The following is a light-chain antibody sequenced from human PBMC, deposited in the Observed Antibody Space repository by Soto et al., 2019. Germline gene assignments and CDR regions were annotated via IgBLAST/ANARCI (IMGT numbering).Light chain of an antibody. V-gene: IGLV8-61*01. J-gene: IGLJ2*01. CDR3: VLYMGSGTVV. CDR1: SGSVSTSYY. Sequence: QTVVTQEPSFSVSPGGTVTLTCGLSSGSVSTSYYPSWYQQTPGQAPRTLIYSTNTRSSGVPGRFSGSILGNKAALTITGALADDESDYYCVLYMGSGTVVFGGGTKLTVL. CDR2: STN.